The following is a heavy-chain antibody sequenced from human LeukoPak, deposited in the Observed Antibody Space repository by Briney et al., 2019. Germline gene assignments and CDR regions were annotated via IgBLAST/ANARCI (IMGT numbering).Heavy chain of an antibody. Sequence: SETLSLTCTVSGGSISSSSYYWGWIRQPPGKGLEWIGSIYYSGSTYYNPSLKSRVTISVDTSKNQFSLKLSSVTAADTAVYYCARGLPTTVTSVEYFQHWGQGTLVTVSS. J-gene: IGHJ1*01. D-gene: IGHD4-17*01. CDR3: ARGLPTTVTSVEYFQH. CDR1: GGSISSSSYY. CDR2: IYYSGST. V-gene: IGHV4-39*07.